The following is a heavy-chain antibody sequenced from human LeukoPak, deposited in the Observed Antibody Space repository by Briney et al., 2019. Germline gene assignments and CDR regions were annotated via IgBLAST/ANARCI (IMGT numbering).Heavy chain of an antibody. CDR1: GFTFSSYN. Sequence: GGSPRLSCAASGFTFSSYNMNWVRQAPGKGLEWISYISSSTSTIYYADSVKGRFTIPRDNGKNSLHLQMNSLRDEDTAVYYCARGVATNRCDFWGQGTLVTVSS. J-gene: IGHJ4*02. V-gene: IGHV3-48*02. D-gene: IGHD5-24*01. CDR2: ISSSTSTI. CDR3: ARGVATNRCDF.